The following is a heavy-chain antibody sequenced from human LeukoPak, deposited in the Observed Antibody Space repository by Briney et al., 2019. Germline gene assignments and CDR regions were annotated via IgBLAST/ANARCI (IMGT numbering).Heavy chain of an antibody. CDR3: ARSKSYGPSFDY. V-gene: IGHV3-48*03. Sequence: RPGGSLRLSCAASGFTFSSYEMNWVRQAPGKGLEWVSYITSSGSTIYYADSVKGRFTISRDNAKNSLYLQMNSLRAEDTAVYYCARSKSYGPSFDYWGQGTLVTVSS. D-gene: IGHD5-18*01. J-gene: IGHJ4*02. CDR1: GFTFSSYE. CDR2: ITSSGSTI.